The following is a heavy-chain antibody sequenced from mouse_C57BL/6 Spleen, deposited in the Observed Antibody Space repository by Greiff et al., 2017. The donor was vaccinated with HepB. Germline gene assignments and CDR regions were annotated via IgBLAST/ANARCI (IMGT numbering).Heavy chain of an antibody. D-gene: IGHD3-2*02. CDR1: GFSLTSYG. Sequence: VKLVESGPGLVQPSQSLSITCTVSGFSLTSYGVHWVRQSPGKGLEWLGVIWSGGSTDYNAAFISRLSISKDNSKSQVFFKMNSLQADDTAIYYCARRQLRLPSYAMDYWGQGTSVTVSS. J-gene: IGHJ4*01. CDR2: IWSGGST. CDR3: ARRQLRLPSYAMDY. V-gene: IGHV2-2*01.